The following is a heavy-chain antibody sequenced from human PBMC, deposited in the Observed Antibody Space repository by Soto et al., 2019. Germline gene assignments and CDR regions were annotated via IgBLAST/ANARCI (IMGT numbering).Heavy chain of an antibody. Sequence: QVQLVQSGAEVKRHGSSVRVSCKASGGDFNSYSLNWVRQAPGQGLEWIGEIIPMYETTEYSQRFQGTVTITADKSTSTAYMELNSLRFDDTAVYYCARSFYTGSGGPFDYWGQGTLVTVSS. D-gene: IGHD1-26*01. V-gene: IGHV1-69*06. CDR2: IIPMYETT. J-gene: IGHJ4*02. CDR3: ARSFYTGSGGPFDY. CDR1: GGDFNSYS.